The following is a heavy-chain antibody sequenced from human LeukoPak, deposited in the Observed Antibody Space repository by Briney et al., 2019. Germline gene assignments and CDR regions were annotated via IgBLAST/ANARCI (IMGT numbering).Heavy chain of an antibody. V-gene: IGHV3-11*05. CDR1: GFTFSDYY. CDR3: ARVYSSLWAPSFDY. D-gene: IGHD3-22*01. J-gene: IGHJ4*02. Sequence: GGSLRLSCAASGFTFSDYYMSWIRQAPGKGLEWVSYISSSSSYTNYADSVKGRFTISRDNAKNSLFLQMNSLRPEDTAVYYCARVYSSLWAPSFDYWGQGALVTVSS. CDR2: ISSSSSYT.